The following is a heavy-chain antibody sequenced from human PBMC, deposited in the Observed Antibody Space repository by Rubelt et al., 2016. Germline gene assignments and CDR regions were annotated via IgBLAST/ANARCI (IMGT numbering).Heavy chain of an antibody. D-gene: IGHD3-16*02. CDR3: ARRPLTCGGVIDPFDY. CDR1: GGSFSGYY. J-gene: IGHJ4*02. Sequence: QVQLQQWGAGLLKPSETLSLTCAVYGGSFSGYYWSWIRQPPGKGLEWIGSIYYSGSTYYNPSLKSRVTISVDRSKNQVSRKLSSVTAADTAVYYCARRPLTCGGVIDPFDYWGQGTLVTVSS. V-gene: IGHV4-34*01. CDR2: IYYSGST.